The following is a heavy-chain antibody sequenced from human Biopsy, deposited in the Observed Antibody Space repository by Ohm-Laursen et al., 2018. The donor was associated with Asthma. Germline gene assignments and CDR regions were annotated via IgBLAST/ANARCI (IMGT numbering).Heavy chain of an antibody. Sequence: SLRLSCAASGFTFSNAWMSWVRQAPGKGLEWVSCITSTSSYTFYADSVKGRFTISRDNARNSLYLQMINLRAEDTAVYYCAREGESSYGLRSPNFDVWGQGTMVTVSS. J-gene: IGHJ3*01. V-gene: IGHV3-11*06. D-gene: IGHD5-18*01. CDR1: GFTFSNAW. CDR3: AREGESSYGLRSPNFDV. CDR2: ITSTSSYT.